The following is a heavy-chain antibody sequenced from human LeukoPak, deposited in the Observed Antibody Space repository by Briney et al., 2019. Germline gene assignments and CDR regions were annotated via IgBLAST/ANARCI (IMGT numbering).Heavy chain of an antibody. CDR1: GFTFSSHA. Sequence: PGGSLRLSCAASGFTFSSHAVSWVRQAPEKGLEWVSGVSDSGDTTYYADSVKGRFTISRDNVNNMLYLHMNSLRAEDTAVYYCASFGISWRSSYWGQGTLVTVSS. CDR3: ASFGISWRSSY. V-gene: IGHV3-23*01. CDR2: VSDSGDTT. J-gene: IGHJ4*02. D-gene: IGHD2-21*01.